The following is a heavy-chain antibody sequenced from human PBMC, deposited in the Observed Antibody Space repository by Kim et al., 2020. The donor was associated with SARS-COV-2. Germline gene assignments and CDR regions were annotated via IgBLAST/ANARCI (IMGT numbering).Heavy chain of an antibody. CDR2: INNSGST. Sequence: SETLSLTCAVYGGSFSGYYWSWIRQPPGKGLEWIGEINNSGSTNYNPSPKSRVTISVNTSKNQFSLKLSSVTAADTAVYYCARRIIVVVSAVTGGCFDYWGQGTLVTVSS. V-gene: IGHV4-34*01. D-gene: IGHD2-2*01. J-gene: IGHJ4*02. CDR3: ARRIIVVVSAVTGGCFDY. CDR1: GGSFSGYY.